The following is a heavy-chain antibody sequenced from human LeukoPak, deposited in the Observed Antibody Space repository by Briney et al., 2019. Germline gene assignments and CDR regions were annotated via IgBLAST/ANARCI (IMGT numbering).Heavy chain of an antibody. CDR1: GGSISSSGYC. J-gene: IGHJ4*02. V-gene: IGHV4-61*08. CDR2: IYYSGST. Sequence: SETLSLTCTVSGGSISSSGYCWSWIRQPPGKGLEWIGYIYYSGSTNYNPSLKSRVTISVDTSKNQFSLKLSSVTAADTAVYYCARDYSSSLDYWGQGTLVTVSS. D-gene: IGHD6-6*01. CDR3: ARDYSSSLDY.